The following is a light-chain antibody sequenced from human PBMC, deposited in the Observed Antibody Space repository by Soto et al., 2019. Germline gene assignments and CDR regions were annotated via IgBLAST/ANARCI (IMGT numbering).Light chain of an antibody. CDR1: QSVSSNY. CDR3: QQYGSSPRT. J-gene: IGKJ1*01. CDR2: GAF. V-gene: IGKV3-20*01. Sequence: EIVFTQSPGTLSLSPGERATFSCRASQSVSSNYLAWYQQKPGRAPRLLIYGAFKRATGIPDRFSGSGSGTDFTLTISRMEPEDFAVYCCQQYGSSPRTFGQGTKVDIK.